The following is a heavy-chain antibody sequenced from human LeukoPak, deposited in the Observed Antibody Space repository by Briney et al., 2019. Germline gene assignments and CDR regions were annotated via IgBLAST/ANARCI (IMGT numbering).Heavy chain of an antibody. J-gene: IGHJ4*02. CDR2: ISGSGGST. V-gene: IGHV3-23*01. D-gene: IGHD3-22*01. CDR3: AKGDGKYYYDSSGYCPFDY. CDR1: GFTFSSYA. Sequence: GRSLRLSCAASGFTFSSYAMSWVRQAPGKGLEWVSAISGSGGSTYYADSVKGRFTISRDNSKNTLYLQMNSLRAEDTAVYYCAKGDGKYYYDSSGYCPFDYWGQGTLVTVSS.